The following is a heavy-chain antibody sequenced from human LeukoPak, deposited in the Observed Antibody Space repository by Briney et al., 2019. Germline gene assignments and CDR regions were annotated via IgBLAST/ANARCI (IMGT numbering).Heavy chain of an antibody. CDR2: INPNSGGT. V-gene: IGHV1-2*02. Sequence: ASVKVSCKASGYTFTGYYMHWVRQAPGQGLEWMGWINPNSGGTNYAQKFQGRVTMTRDTSISTAYMELSRLRSDDTAVYYCAXXXXXXYDSSGYGISWFDPWGQGTLVTVSS. J-gene: IGHJ5*02. CDR3: AXXXXXXYDSSGYGISWFDP. CDR1: GYTFTGYY. D-gene: IGHD3-22*01.